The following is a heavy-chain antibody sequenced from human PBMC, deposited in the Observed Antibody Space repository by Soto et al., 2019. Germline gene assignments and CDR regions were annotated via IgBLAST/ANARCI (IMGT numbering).Heavy chain of an antibody. D-gene: IGHD2-21*02. Sequence: QVQLQESGPGLVKPSQSLSLTCTVSGGSITSDDYYWSWSRQPPGRGLEWIGYIFYSGSTHYNPSLKRRFIISLDTSTNQASLKLSSVPAADTAVYYCASAHCGGHCSYRHDRYNFESLAQGTLVTFSS. J-gene: IGHJ4*02. V-gene: IGHV4-30-4*01. CDR2: IFYSGST. CDR3: ASAHCGGHCSYRHDRYNFES. CDR1: GGSITSDDYY.